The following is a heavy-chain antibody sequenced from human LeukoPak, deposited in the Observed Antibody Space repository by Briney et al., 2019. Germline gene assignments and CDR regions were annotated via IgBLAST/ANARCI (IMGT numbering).Heavy chain of an antibody. D-gene: IGHD3-10*01. Sequence: SVKVSCKASGGTFSSYAISWVRQAPGQGLEWMGGIIPIFGTANYAQKFKGRVTITADKSTSTAYMGLSSLRSEGTAVYYCARAFTMVRGGGEIDYWGQGTLVTVSS. CDR1: GGTFSSYA. V-gene: IGHV1-69*06. CDR3: ARAFTMVRGGGEIDY. J-gene: IGHJ4*02. CDR2: IIPIFGTA.